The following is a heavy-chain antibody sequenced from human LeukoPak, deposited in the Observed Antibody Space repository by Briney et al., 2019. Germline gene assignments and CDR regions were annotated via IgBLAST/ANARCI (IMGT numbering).Heavy chain of an antibody. CDR1: GYTFISYA. CDR3: ARVHRGFVARKDYYYYGMDV. CDR2: INTNTGNP. V-gene: IGHV7-4-1*02. Sequence: ASVKVSCKASGYTFISYAMSWVRQAPGQGPEWMGWINTNTGNPTYAQGFTGRFVFSLDTSVSTAYLQISSLKAEDTAVYYCARVHRGFVARKDYYYYGMDVWGQGTTVTVSS. D-gene: IGHD2-21*01. J-gene: IGHJ6*02.